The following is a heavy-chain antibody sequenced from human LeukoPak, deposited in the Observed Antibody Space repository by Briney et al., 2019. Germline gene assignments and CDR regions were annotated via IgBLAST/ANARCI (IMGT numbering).Heavy chain of an antibody. CDR3: ASLYGAQQLVHNY. V-gene: IGHV4-39*07. J-gene: IGHJ4*02. D-gene: IGHD6-13*01. Sequence: SETLSLTCTVSGGSISSSSYYWGWIRQPPGKGLEWIGSIYYSGSTYYNPSLKSRVTISVDTSKNQFSLKLSSVTAADTAVYYCASLYGAQQLVHNYWGQGTLVTVSS. CDR1: GGSISSSSYY. CDR2: IYYSGST.